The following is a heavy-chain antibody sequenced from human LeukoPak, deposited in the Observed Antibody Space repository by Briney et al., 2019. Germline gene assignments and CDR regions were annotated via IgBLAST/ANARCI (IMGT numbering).Heavy chain of an antibody. J-gene: IGHJ4*02. D-gene: IGHD5-12*01. CDR2: IYYSGNT. Sequence: SETLFLTCTVSGGSISSHYWTWIRQPPGKGLEWIGYIYYSGNTNYNPSLKSRVTISVDTSKNQFSLKLSSVTAADTAVYYCASLGYSGYDWEFDYWGQGTLVTVSS. V-gene: IGHV4-59*08. CDR1: GGSISSHY. CDR3: ASLGYSGYDWEFDY.